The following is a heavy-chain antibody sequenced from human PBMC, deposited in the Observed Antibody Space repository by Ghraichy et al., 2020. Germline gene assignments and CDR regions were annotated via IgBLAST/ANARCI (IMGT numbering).Heavy chain of an antibody. V-gene: IGHV3-53*01. J-gene: IGHJ2*01. CDR1: GFSFSDYY. Sequence: GGLRLSCAASGFSFSDYYMSWVRQAPGKGLEWVSVIYSGGSTYYADSVKGRFTISRDNSKNTLYLQMNSLRAEDMAVYYCARETLGQHWYFDLWGRGTLVTVSS. CDR3: ARETLGQHWYFDL. CDR2: IYSGGST.